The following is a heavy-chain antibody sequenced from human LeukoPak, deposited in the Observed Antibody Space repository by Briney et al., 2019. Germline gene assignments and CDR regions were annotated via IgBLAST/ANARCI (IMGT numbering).Heavy chain of an antibody. V-gene: IGHV4-4*07. CDR1: GGSISSYY. Sequence: SETLSLTCTVSGGSISSYYWSWIRQPAGKGLEWIWRIYTSGSTNYNPSLKSRVTTSVDTSKNQFSLKLSSVTAADTAVYYCAREERITMVRGVMSDWGQGTLVTVSS. CDR3: AREERITMVRGVMSD. J-gene: IGHJ4*02. D-gene: IGHD3-10*01. CDR2: IYTSGST.